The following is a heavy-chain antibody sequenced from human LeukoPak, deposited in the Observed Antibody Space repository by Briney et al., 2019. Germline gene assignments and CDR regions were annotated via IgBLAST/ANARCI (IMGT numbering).Heavy chain of an antibody. CDR2: IYYSGST. D-gene: IGHD2-15*01. CDR1: GGSISSYY. CDR3: ARSTPPFYYFDY. Sequence: MSSETLSLTCTVSGGSISSYYWSWIRQPPGKGLEWIGYIYYSGSTNYNPSLKSRVTISVDTSKNQFSLKLSSVTAADTAVYYCARSTPPFYYFDYWGQGTLVTVSS. V-gene: IGHV4-59*01. J-gene: IGHJ4*02.